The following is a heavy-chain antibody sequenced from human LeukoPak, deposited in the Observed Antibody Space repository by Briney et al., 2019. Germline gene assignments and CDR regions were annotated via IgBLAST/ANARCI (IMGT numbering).Heavy chain of an antibody. D-gene: IGHD6-13*01. V-gene: IGHV1-2*02. CDR3: ASGHDSSSLYSPLDY. J-gene: IGHJ4*02. CDR1: GYTFTGYY. CDR2: INPDSGGT. Sequence: ASVKVSCKASGYTFTGYYMHWVRQAPGQGLEWMGWINPDSGGTNSAQKFQGRVTLTRDTSISTAYMELSRLRSADTAVYDCASGHDSSSLYSPLDYWGQGTLVTVSS.